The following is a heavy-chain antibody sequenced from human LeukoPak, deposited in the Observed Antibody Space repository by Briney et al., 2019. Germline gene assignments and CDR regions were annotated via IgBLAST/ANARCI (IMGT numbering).Heavy chain of an antibody. J-gene: IGHJ4*02. V-gene: IGHV4-4*09. D-gene: IGHD5-12*01. CDR1: GGSISSYY. CDR3: ARHVSLRGYSGRIDY. Sequence: SETLSLTCTVSGGSISSYYWSWIRQPPGKGLEWIGYIYTSGSTNYNPSLKSRVTISVDTSKNQFSLKLSSVTAADTAVYYCARHVSLRGYSGRIDYWGQGTLVTVSS. CDR2: IYTSGST.